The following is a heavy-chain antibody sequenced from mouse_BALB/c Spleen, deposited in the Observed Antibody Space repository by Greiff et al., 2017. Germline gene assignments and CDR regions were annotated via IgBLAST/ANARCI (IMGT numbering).Heavy chain of an antibody. CDR2: IDPANGNT. D-gene: IGHD1-1*01. Sequence: EVQLQQSGAELVKPGASVKLSCTASGFNIKDTYMHWVKQRPEQGLEWIGRIDPANGNTKYDPKFQGKATITADTSSNTAYLQLSSLTSEDTAVYYCARSAVVARGSWLAYWGQGTLVTVSA. V-gene: IGHV14-3*02. CDR1: GFNIKDTY. CDR3: ARSAVVARGSWLAY. J-gene: IGHJ3*01.